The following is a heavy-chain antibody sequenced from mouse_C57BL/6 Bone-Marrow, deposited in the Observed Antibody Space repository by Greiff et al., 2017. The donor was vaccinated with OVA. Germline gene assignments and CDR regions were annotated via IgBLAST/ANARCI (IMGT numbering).Heavy chain of an antibody. CDR3: ERSRWGYAMDY. D-gene: IGHD1-1*02. CDR2: LYPGDGDT. V-gene: IGHV1-80*01. CDR1: GYAFSSYW. J-gene: IGHJ4*01. Sequence: QVQLQQSGAELVKPGASVKISCKASGYAFSSYWMTWVKQRPGKGLEWIGQLYPGDGDTNYNGKFKGKATLTADKSSSTAYMQLSSLTSEDSAVDFCERSRWGYAMDYWGQGTSVTVSS.